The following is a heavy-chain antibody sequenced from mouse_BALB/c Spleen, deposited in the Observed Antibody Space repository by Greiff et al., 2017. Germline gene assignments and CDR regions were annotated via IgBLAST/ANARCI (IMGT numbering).Heavy chain of an antibody. D-gene: IGHD4-1*01. J-gene: IGHJ2*01. CDR1: GYTFTSYW. CDR3: ARRLGSFDY. V-gene: IGHV1-7*01. Sequence: VQLQQSGAELAKPGASVKMSCKASGYTFTSYWMHWVKQRPGQGLEWIGYINPSTGYTEYNQKFKDKATLTADKSSSTAYMQLSSLTSEDSAVYYCARRLGSFDYWGQGTTLTVSS. CDR2: INPSTGYT.